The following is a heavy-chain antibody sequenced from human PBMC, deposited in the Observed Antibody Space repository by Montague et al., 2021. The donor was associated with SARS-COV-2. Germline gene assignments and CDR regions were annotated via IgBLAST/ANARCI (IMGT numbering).Heavy chain of an antibody. CDR2: IYYSGST. J-gene: IGHJ3*02. D-gene: IGHD6-19*01. V-gene: IGHV4-59*01. CDR3: ARGSGWMGNAFDI. CDR1: GGSISSYY. Sequence: SETLSLTCTVSGGSISSYYWSWIRQPAGKGLEWIGYIYYSGSTNXNPSRKSRVTISVDTSKNQFSLKLSSVTAADTAVYYCARGSGWMGNAFDIWGQGTMVTVSS.